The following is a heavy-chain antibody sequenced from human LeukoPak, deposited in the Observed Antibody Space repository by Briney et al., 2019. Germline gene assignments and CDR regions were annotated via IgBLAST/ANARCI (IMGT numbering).Heavy chain of an antibody. V-gene: IGHV1-58*02. J-gene: IGHJ4*02. CDR2: IVVGSGNT. Sequence: SVRVSCKASGFTFTSSAMQWVRQARGQRLEWIGWIVVGSGNTNYAQKFQERVTITRDMSTSTAYMGLSSLRSEDTAVYYCAAADSSGYGHWGQGTLVTVSS. CDR3: AAADSSGYGH. D-gene: IGHD3-22*01. CDR1: GFTFTSSA.